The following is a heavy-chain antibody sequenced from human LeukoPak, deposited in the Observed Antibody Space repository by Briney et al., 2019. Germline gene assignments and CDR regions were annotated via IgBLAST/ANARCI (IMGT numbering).Heavy chain of an antibody. J-gene: IGHJ4*02. V-gene: IGHV1-2*02. CDR1: GYTFTGYY. CDR2: INPNSGGT. CDR3: ARKNNDWSGYYFGYFDY. D-gene: IGHD3-3*01. Sequence: ASVKVSCKASGYTFTGYYMHWVRQATGQGLEWMGWINPNSGGTNYAQKFQGRVTMTRDTSISTAYMVLSRLRSDDTAVYYCARKNNDWSGYYFGYFDYWGQGTLVTVSS.